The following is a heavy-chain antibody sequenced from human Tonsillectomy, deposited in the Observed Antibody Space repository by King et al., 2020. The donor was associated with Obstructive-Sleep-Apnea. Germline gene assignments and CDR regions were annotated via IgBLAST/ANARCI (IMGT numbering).Heavy chain of an antibody. CDR2: ISSSSSYI. CDR3: ARDKRRELPPFDY. D-gene: IGHD1-26*01. CDR1: GFTFSSYS. Sequence: VQLVESGGGLVKPGGSLRLSCAASGFTFSSYSINWVRQAPGKGLEWVSSISSSSSYIYYAHSVKGRFTISRDNAKNSLYLQMNSLRDEDTAGYYCARDKRRELPPFDYWGQGTLVTVSS. J-gene: IGHJ4*02. V-gene: IGHV3-21*01.